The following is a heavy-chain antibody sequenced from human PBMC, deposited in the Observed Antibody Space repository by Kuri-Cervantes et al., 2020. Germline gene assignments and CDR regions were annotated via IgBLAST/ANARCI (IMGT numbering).Heavy chain of an antibody. CDR3: ARARPSSGYYEYYFDY. J-gene: IGHJ4*02. CDR2: INPSGGST. D-gene: IGHD3-22*01. Sequence: ASVKVSSNASGYTFTSYYMHWVRQAPGQGLEWMGIINPSGGSTSYAQKFQGRVTMTRDTSTSTVYMELSSLRSEDTAVYYCARARPSSGYYEYYFDYWGQGTLVTVSS. V-gene: IGHV1-46*01. CDR1: GYTFTSYY.